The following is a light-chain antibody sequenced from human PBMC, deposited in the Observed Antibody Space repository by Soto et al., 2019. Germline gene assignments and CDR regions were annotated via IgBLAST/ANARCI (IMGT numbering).Light chain of an antibody. J-gene: IGKJ4*01. Sequence: DIQLTQSPSSLSASVGDRVTITCRASQSISGYLNWYQQKPGKAPKFLIYAVSSLQSGVPSRFRGSGSGTEFTLTISNLQAEDFATYYCQQSFFIPALTFGGGTKVEVK. V-gene: IGKV1-39*01. CDR1: QSISGY. CDR2: AVS. CDR3: QQSFFIPALT.